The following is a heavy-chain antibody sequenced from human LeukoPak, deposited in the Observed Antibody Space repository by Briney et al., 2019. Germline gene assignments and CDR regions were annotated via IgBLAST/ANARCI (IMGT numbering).Heavy chain of an antibody. V-gene: IGHV4-59*01. Sequence: KPSETLSLTCTVSGGSISSYYWSWIRQPPGKGLEWIGYIYYSGSTNYNPSLKSRVTISVDTSKNQFSLKLSSVTAADTAVYYCARGSVPFYSSSPTGMDVWGQGTTVTVSS. D-gene: IGHD6-13*01. CDR1: GGSISSYY. CDR2: IYYSGST. CDR3: ARGSVPFYSSSPTGMDV. J-gene: IGHJ6*02.